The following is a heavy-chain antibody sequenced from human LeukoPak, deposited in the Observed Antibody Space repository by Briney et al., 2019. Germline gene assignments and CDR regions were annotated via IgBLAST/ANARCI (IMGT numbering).Heavy chain of an antibody. CDR3: ATVTRDCSRASCYNY. V-gene: IGHV1-8*01. CDR1: GYTFTSYD. D-gene: IGHD2-2*02. Sequence: ASVKVSCKASGYTFTSYDINWVRQATGQGLKWMGWMNPNSGHTGYAQKFQGRITMTRNTPISTAYMELSSLGPEDTAVYYCATVTRDCSRASCYNYWGQGTLVTVSS. J-gene: IGHJ4*02. CDR2: MNPNSGHT.